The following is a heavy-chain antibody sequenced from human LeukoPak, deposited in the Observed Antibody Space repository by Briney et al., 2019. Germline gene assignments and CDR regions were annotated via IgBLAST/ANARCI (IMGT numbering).Heavy chain of an antibody. Sequence: SVKVSCKASGGTFSSYAISWVRQAPGQGLEWMGRIIPIFGTANYAQKFQGRVTITTDESTSTAYMELSGLRSEDTAVYYCARRSSSSGGFDYWGQGTLVTVSS. CDR3: ARRSSSSGGFDY. CDR2: IIPIFGTA. V-gene: IGHV1-69*05. CDR1: GGTFSSYA. J-gene: IGHJ4*02. D-gene: IGHD6-6*01.